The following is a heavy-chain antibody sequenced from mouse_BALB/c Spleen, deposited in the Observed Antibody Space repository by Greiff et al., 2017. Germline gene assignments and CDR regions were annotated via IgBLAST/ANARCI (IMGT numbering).Heavy chain of an antibody. Sequence: EVKLQESGPGLVKPSQSLSLTCTVTGYSITSDYAWNWIRQFPGNKLEWMGYISYSGSTSYNPSLKSRISITRDTSKNQFFLQLNSVTTEDTATYYCAREGIGALRPFADWGQGTLVTVSA. J-gene: IGHJ3*01. V-gene: IGHV3-2*02. CDR2: ISYSGST. CDR1: GYSITSDYA. CDR3: AREGIGALRPFAD. D-gene: IGHD1-2*01.